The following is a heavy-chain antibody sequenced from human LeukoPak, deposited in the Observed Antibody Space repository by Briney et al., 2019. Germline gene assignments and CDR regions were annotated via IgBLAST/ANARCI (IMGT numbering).Heavy chain of an antibody. V-gene: IGHV4-4*02. CDR2: VSHTGGT. CDR1: GGXISSSNW. J-gene: IGHJ4*02. CDR3: ARVATTGLDS. D-gene: IGHD6-13*01. Sequence: SETLSLTCVVSGGXISSSNWWSWVRQSPGKGLEWIGEVSHTGGTIYNPSLKGRVTMSVDKSKNQFSLKLNSVTAADTAVYHCARVATTGLDSWGQGTLVAVSS.